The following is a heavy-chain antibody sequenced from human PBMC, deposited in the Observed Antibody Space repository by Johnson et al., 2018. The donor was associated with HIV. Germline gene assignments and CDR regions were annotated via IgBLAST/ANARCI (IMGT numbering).Heavy chain of an antibody. CDR1: GFSFSTYG. V-gene: IGHV3-33*06. CDR2: IWYDGINK. D-gene: IGHD2-15*01. CDR3: AKDPGGGYCSGGSCYWGAFDI. J-gene: IGHJ3*02. Sequence: QVQLVESGGDVVQPGRSLRLSCAASGFSFSTYGMHWVRQAPGKGLEWVANIWYDGINKYYADSVKGRFTISRDNSKNTLYLQMNSLRAEDTAVYYCAKDPGGGYCSGGSCYWGAFDIWGQGTMVTVSS.